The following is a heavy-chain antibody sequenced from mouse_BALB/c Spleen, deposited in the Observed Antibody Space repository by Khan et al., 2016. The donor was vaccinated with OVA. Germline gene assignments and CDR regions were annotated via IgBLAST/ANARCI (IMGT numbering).Heavy chain of an antibody. D-gene: IGHD2-3*01. CDR2: IYPGTNSS. V-gene: IGHV1S132*01. Sequence: QVQLHQSGAELVRPGASVKLSCKTSGYIFTSYWIHWVKQRSGQGLEWIARIYPGTNSSYYNEIFKGKATLTADKSSSTAYMQLSSLTSADSAVYVCERDGPDGAWFVYWGQGTLVTVSA. CDR3: ERDGPDGAWFVY. CDR1: GYIFTSYW. J-gene: IGHJ3*01.